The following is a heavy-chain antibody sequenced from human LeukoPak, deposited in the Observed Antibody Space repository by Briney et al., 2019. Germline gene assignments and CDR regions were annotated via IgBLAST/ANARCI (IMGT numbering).Heavy chain of an antibody. J-gene: IGHJ4*02. V-gene: IGHV3-7*01. Sequence: SGGSLRLSCAASGFTFSSYGMSWVRQAPGKGLEWVANIKQDGSEKYYVDSVKGRFTISRDNAKNSLYLQMNSLRAEDTAVYYCARKHYDILTGWGWRSVGIYYFDYWGQGTLVTVSS. D-gene: IGHD3-9*01. CDR3: ARKHYDILTGWGWRSVGIYYFDY. CDR1: GFTFSSYG. CDR2: IKQDGSEK.